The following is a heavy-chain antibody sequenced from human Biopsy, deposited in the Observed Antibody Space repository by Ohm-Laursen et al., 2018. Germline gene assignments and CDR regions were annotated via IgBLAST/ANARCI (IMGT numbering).Heavy chain of an antibody. CDR2: ISWNSVGI. CDR1: GFTFSDYY. J-gene: IGHJ3*02. CDR3: AKIHCSGGSCYPNAFDM. V-gene: IGHV3-9*01. D-gene: IGHD2-15*01. Sequence: SLRLSCAASGFTFSDYYMSWIRQAPGKGLEWVSGISWNSVGIGYADSVKGRFTISRDNAKNFLYLEMNNLRPEDTALYYCAKIHCSGGSCYPNAFDMWGHGTRVTVS.